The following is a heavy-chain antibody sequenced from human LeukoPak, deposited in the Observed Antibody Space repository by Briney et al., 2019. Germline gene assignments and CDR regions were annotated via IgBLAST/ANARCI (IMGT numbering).Heavy chain of an antibody. CDR2: IGGSCGST. CDR1: GFTFSSYA. CDR3: GKVGDSSGYIYYFDY. D-gene: IGHD3-22*01. Sequence: GGSLRLSRAASGFTFSSYAMSSVRQAPGTGLEGVSAIGGSCGSTYYADSVKGRFAISRDNSKNTLYLQMNSLRAEDTAVYYCGKVGDSSGYIYYFDYWGQGTLVTVSS. J-gene: IGHJ4*02. V-gene: IGHV3-23*01.